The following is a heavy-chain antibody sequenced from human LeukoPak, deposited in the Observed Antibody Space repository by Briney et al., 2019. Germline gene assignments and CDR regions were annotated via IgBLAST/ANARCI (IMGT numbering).Heavy chain of an antibody. V-gene: IGHV3-74*01. CDR1: GFTFSSNW. Sequence: GGSLRLSCAASGFTFSSNWMSWVRQAPGKGLVWVSRINGDGRNINYADSVRGRFTISRDNAKNTLFLQMNTLRVEDTAVYYCTRDLMDYDVSTGLHHYYMDVWGQGTTVTVSS. CDR2: INGDGRNI. D-gene: IGHD3-9*01. CDR3: TRDLMDYDVSTGLHHYYMDV. J-gene: IGHJ6*02.